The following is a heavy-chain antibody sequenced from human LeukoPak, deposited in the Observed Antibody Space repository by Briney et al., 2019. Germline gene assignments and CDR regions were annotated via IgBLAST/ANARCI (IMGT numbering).Heavy chain of an antibody. V-gene: IGHV3-23*01. D-gene: IGHD5-12*01. CDR2: LSESGGST. CDR1: GLTFSSSV. Sequence: GGSLRLSCAASGLTFSSSVMSWVRQAPGKGLEWVSALSESGGSTYYADSVKGRFTISRDNSKNTLYLQMNSLRVEDTAVYYCAKADGYNQQSMDVWDQGTTVTVSS. J-gene: IGHJ6*02. CDR3: AKADGYNQQSMDV.